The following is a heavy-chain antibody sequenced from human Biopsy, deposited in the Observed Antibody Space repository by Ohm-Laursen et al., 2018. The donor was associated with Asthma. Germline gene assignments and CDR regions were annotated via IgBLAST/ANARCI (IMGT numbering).Heavy chain of an antibody. Sequence: SVKVSCKASGGTLNNYAINWVRQAPGQGLEWMGGISPIFGAIRYAQNFQGRVTITADVFTNTVHMELSSLRSEDTAVLYCAEARCYYYYCDMEVWGQGTTVTVSS. J-gene: IGHJ6*02. CDR3: AEARCYYYYCDMEV. CDR1: GGTLNNYA. CDR2: ISPIFGAI. D-gene: IGHD6-6*01. V-gene: IGHV1-69*13.